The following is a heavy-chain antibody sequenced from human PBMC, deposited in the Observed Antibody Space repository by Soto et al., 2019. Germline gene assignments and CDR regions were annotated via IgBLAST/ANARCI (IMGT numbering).Heavy chain of an antibody. V-gene: IGHV3-23*04. CDR2: ISGSGGST. J-gene: IGHJ4*02. CDR3: ATRDRWLDPFDY. Sequence: VQLVESGGGLVKPGGSLRLSCAASGFTFSDYYMSWIRQAPGKGLEWVSAISGSGGSTYYADSVKGRFTISRDNSKNTLYLQMNSLRAEDTAVYYCATRDRWLDPFDYWGQGTLVTVSS. CDR1: GFTFSDYY. D-gene: IGHD6-19*01.